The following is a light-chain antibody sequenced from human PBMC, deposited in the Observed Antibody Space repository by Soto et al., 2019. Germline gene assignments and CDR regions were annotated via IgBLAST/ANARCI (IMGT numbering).Light chain of an antibody. J-gene: IGLJ3*02. CDR3: TSYAGSDIWV. V-gene: IGLV2-8*01. CDR2: EVS. CDR1: SSDVGAYNY. Sequence: QSALTQPPSASGSPGQSVTISCTGTSSDVGAYNYVSWYQQYPGKAPKLMIYEVSKRPSGVPDRFSGSKSGKTASLTVSGLPPEDEAGYYCTSYAGSDIWVFGGGTKLTVL.